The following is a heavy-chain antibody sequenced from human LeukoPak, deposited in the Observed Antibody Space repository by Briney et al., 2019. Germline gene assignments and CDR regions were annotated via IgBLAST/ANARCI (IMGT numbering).Heavy chain of an antibody. CDR3: ARGQEDIVVVVAAHNSYYFDY. CDR2: VNHSGST. Sequence: PSETLSLTRAVYGGSFSGYYWSWIRQPPGKGLEWIGEVNHSGSTNYNPSLKSRVTIPVDTSKNQFSLKLSSVTAADTAVYYCARGQEDIVVVVAAHNSYYFDYWGQGTLVTVSS. D-gene: IGHD2-15*01. CDR1: GGSFSGYY. V-gene: IGHV4-34*01. J-gene: IGHJ4*02.